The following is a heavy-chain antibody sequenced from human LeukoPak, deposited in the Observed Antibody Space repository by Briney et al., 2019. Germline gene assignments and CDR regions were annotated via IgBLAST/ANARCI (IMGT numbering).Heavy chain of an antibody. Sequence: SETLSLTCTVSGGSISSYYWSWIRQPPGKGLEWIGYIYYSGSTNYNPSLKSRVTIPVDTSKNQFYLKLSSVTAADTAVYYCARGFRGLWFGEYLIRGAFDIWGQGTMVTVSS. V-gene: IGHV4-59*01. J-gene: IGHJ3*02. D-gene: IGHD3-10*01. CDR3: ARGFRGLWFGEYLIRGAFDI. CDR2: IYYSGST. CDR1: GGSISSYY.